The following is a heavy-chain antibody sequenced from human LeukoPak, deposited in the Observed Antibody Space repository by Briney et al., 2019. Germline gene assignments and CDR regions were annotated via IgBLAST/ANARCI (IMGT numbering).Heavy chain of an antibody. Sequence: GSLRLSCATSGFTFTTFWMHWVRQAPGKGLEWVSVIYSGGYTYYADSVKGRFTISRDNSKNTLYLQMNSLRAEDTAVYYCAKTGNPATGDYWGQGTLVTVSS. CDR1: GFTFTTFW. D-gene: IGHD1-1*01. CDR2: IYSGGYT. CDR3: AKTGNPATGDY. V-gene: IGHV3-53*01. J-gene: IGHJ4*02.